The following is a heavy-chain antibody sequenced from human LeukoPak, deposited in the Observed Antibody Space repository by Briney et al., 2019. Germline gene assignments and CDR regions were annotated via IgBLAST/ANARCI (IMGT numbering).Heavy chain of an antibody. V-gene: IGHV4-31*03. CDR2: IYYSGST. Sequence: PSETLSLTCTVSGGSISSGGYYWSWIRQHPGKGLEWIGYIYYSGSTYYDPSLKSRVTISVDTSKNQFSLKLSSVTAADTAVYYCARARDGYDLDYWGQGTLVTVSS. CDR3: ARARDGYDLDY. CDR1: GGSISSGGYY. D-gene: IGHD5-12*01. J-gene: IGHJ4*02.